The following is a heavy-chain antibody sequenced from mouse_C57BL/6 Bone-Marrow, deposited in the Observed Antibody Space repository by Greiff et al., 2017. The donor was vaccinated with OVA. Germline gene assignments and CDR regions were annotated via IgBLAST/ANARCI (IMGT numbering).Heavy chain of an antibody. CDR2: SRNKANDYTT. CDR3: ARDAPYGKEYWYFDV. D-gene: IGHD1-1*01. V-gene: IGHV7-1*01. J-gene: IGHJ1*03. CDR1: GFTFSDFY. Sequence: EVMLVESGGGLVQSGRSLRLSCATSGFTFSDFYMEWVRQAPGKGLEWIAASRNKANDYTTEYSASVKGRFIVSRDTSQSILYLQMNALRAEDTAIYYCARDAPYGKEYWYFDVWGTGTTVTVSS.